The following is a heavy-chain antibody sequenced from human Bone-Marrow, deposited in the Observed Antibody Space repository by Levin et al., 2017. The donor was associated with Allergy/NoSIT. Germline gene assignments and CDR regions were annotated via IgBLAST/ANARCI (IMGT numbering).Heavy chain of an antibody. CDR2: IDPSDSTA. V-gene: IGHV5-10-1*01. J-gene: IGHJ4*02. CDR3: VRHKAGAYSASAGFDY. D-gene: IGHD4-11*01. Sequence: GESLKISCQGSEYDFINYWISWVRQTPGKGLEWMGRIDPSDSTADNSPSFQGHVTLSADTSITTVYLQWSSLTASDSGIYYCVRHKAGAYSASAGFDYWGQGTLLTVSS. CDR1: EYDFINYW.